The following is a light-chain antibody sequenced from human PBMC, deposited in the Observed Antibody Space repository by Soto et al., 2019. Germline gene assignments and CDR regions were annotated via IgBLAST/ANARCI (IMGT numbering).Light chain of an antibody. CDR1: EDINDW. CDR2: DTS. J-gene: IGKJ4*01. CDR3: QRYNNWPLT. Sequence: MTQSPSTLSASIGGRVTITCRASEDINDWLAWYQHKPGQTPRLLIYDTSTRATGVPARFSGSRSGTEFTLTINSLQSEDFAVYYCQRYNNWPLTFGGGTKV. V-gene: IGKV3-15*01.